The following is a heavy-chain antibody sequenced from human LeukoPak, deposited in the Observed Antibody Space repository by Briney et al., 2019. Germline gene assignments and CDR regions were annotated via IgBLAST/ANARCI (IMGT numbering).Heavy chain of an antibody. CDR1: GGSFSGYY. CDR2: ISSGGNT. Sequence: SETLSLTCAVSGGSFSGYYWTWIRQSPGKGLEWIAEISSGGNTNENPSPSLKSRVTISVDTSKNQFSLKLSSVTAAETAVYFCARGVNNWNIDVFDIWGQGTMVTVSS. CDR3: ARGVNNWNIDVFDI. J-gene: IGHJ3*02. V-gene: IGHV4-34*01. D-gene: IGHD1/OR15-1a*01.